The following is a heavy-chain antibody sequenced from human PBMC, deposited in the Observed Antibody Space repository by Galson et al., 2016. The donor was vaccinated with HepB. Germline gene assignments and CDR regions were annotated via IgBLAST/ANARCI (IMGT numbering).Heavy chain of an antibody. CDR2: ISGSGSVI. V-gene: IGHV3-11*01. Sequence: SLRLSCAASGFAFLDYHMSWIRQAPGKGPQWVSYISGSGSVIYYEDSVRGRFTISKDNAKNLLYLQLNSPRVEDTAVYYCVRSTYGDWHSVWGQGTKVTVSS. CDR3: VRSTYGDWHSV. CDR1: GFAFLDYH. J-gene: IGHJ4*02. D-gene: IGHD4-17*01.